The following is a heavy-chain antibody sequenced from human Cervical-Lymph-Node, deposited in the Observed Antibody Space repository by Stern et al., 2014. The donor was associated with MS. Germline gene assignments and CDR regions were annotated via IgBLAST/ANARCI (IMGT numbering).Heavy chain of an antibody. CDR3: GREGGAAGTGGIDY. J-gene: IGHJ4*02. D-gene: IGHD6-13*01. Sequence: VQLVESGGGVVQPGRSLRLSCAASGFTFSRYGMHWVRQAPGKGLEWVAVIWHDGSNEYYGDAVKGRFTIFRDNSKNTLYLQMSSLRAEDTAVYYCGREGGAAGTGGIDYWGQGTLVTVSS. V-gene: IGHV3-33*01. CDR1: GFTFSRYG. CDR2: IWHDGSNE.